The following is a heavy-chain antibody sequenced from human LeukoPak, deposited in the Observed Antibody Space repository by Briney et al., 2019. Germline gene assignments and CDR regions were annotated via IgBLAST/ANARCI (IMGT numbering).Heavy chain of an antibody. CDR3: ARDRNYYDSSFQH. V-gene: IGHV4-59*01. J-gene: IGHJ1*01. Sequence: SETLSLTCTVSSDSISSYYWSWIRQPPGKGLEWIGYIYYSGSTNYNPSLKSRVTISLDTSRNQFSLKLRSVTAADTAVYYCARDRNYYDSSFQHWGQGTLVTVSS. CDR1: SDSISSYY. CDR2: IYYSGST. D-gene: IGHD3-22*01.